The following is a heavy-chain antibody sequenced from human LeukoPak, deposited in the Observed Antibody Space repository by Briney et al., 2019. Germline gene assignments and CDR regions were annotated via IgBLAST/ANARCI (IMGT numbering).Heavy chain of an antibody. V-gene: IGHV3-30-3*01. CDR3: ARGSVETATNDFDY. Sequence: GGSLRLSCAASGFTFSSYAMHWVRQAPGKGLEWVAVISFDGSNKYYADSVKGRFTISRDNSKTTLYLQMNSLRAEDTAVYYCARGSVETATNDFDYWGQGTLVTVSS. CDR1: GFTFSSYA. D-gene: IGHD5-24*01. CDR2: ISFDGSNK. J-gene: IGHJ4*02.